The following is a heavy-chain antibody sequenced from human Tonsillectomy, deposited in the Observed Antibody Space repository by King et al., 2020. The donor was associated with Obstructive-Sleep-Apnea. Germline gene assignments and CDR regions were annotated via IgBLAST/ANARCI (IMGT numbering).Heavy chain of an antibody. CDR3: AKEMVGPTCAAIDY. CDR2: SRWYRGNV. V-gene: IGHV3-9*01. CDR1: GLTFEVYA. Sequence: QLVQSGGVLVQPGRSLRLSCAASGLTFEVYAMHWVRQAPGKGLEWGARSRWYRGNVGYAVSVKGRFAISRDNAKNALYLQIKNLSADDTALYYCAKEMVGPTCAAIDYWGQGTLVTVSS. D-gene: IGHD1-26*01. J-gene: IGHJ4*02.